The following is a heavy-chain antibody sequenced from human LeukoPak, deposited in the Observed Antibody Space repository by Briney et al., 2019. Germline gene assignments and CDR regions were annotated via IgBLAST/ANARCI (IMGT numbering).Heavy chain of an antibody. J-gene: IGHJ4*02. CDR1: GGSISSYY. CDR2: IYYSGST. D-gene: IGHD3-22*01. Sequence: KPSETLSLTCTVSGGSISSYYWSWIRQPPGKGLEWIGYIYYSGSTNYNPSLKSRVTISVDTSKNQFSLKLSSVTAADTAVYYCARGVNFDYWGQGTLVTVSS. CDR3: ARGVNFDY. V-gene: IGHV4-59*01.